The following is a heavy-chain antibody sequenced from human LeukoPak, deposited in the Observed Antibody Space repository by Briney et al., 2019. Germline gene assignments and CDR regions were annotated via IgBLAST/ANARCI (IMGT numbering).Heavy chain of an antibody. CDR3: AKDRGSGWLHDAFDI. CDR1: GFTFSSYA. D-gene: IGHD6-25*01. J-gene: IGHJ3*02. Sequence: GGSLRLSCAASGFTFSSYAMSWVRQAPGKGLEWVSAIGFSGASTYSADSVKGRFTISRDNSKNTLFLQMNSLRAEDTAVYYCAKDRGSGWLHDAFDIWGQGTMVTVSS. V-gene: IGHV3-23*01. CDR2: IGFSGAST.